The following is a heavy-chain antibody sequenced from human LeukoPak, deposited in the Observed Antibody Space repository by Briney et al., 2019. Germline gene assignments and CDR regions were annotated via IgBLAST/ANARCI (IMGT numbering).Heavy chain of an antibody. V-gene: IGHV3-30*03. D-gene: IGHD1-26*01. CDR2: IPYDGSNK. CDR1: GFTFSSYG. CDR3: ALNSGLDY. Sequence: GRSLRLSCAASGFTFSSYGMHWVRQAPGKGLEWVAVIPYDGSNKYYADSVKSRFTISRDNSKNTLYLQMNSLRAEDTAVYYCALNSGLDYWGQGTLVTVSS. J-gene: IGHJ4*02.